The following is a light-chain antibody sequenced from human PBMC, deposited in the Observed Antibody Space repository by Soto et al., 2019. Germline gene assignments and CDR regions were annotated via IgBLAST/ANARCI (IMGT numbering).Light chain of an antibody. V-gene: IGLV2-23*02. CDR1: DSDVGSYNL. CDR3: FSYAGDSVYV. Sequence: QSALTQPASVSGSPRQSITISCTGTDSDVGSYNLVSWFQQHPGKAPKLVIYEVTKRPSGVSDRFSGSKSGNTASLTISGLQAEDEADYYCFSYAGDSVYVFGTGNKVTVL. CDR2: EVT. J-gene: IGLJ1*01.